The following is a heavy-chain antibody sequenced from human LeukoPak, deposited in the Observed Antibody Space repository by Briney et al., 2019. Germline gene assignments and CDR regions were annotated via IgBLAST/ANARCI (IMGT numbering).Heavy chain of an antibody. V-gene: IGHV3-23*01. D-gene: IGHD1-26*01. Sequence: GGSLRLSCVASGFTFSTYGMSWVRQAPGKGLEWVSAISGSGGSTYYADSVKGRFTISRDNSKNTLYLQMNSLRAEDTAVYYCAKDLYSGSPAGDWFDPWGQGTLVTVSS. J-gene: IGHJ5*02. CDR2: ISGSGGST. CDR1: GFTFSTYG. CDR3: AKDLYSGSPAGDWFDP.